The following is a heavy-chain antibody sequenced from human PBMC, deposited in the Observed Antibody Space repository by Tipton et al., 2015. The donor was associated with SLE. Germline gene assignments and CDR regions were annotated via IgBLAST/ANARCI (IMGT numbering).Heavy chain of an antibody. CDR3: VRIHKGFTMVQRSTDYYYHGLDV. D-gene: IGHD3-10*01. J-gene: IGHJ6*02. CDR2: INYNGHT. CDR1: GGSISSDY. Sequence: TLSLTCTVSGGSISSDYWTWIRQPTGKALEFIAYINYNGHTDYNPSLKSRASISLDTSKNQFSLKLSSVTAADAAVYYCVRIHKGFTMVQRSTDYYYHGLDVWGQGTTVTVSS. V-gene: IGHV4-59*01.